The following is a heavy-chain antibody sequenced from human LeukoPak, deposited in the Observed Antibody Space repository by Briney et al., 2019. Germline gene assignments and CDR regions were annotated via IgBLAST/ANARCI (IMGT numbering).Heavy chain of an antibody. Sequence: GGSLRLSCVASDFTFSNFGMHWVRQAPGKGLEWLSFIRCDGSNNYHADSVKGRFSISRDNSKNTLHLQMNTLRPDDTAVYYCARTAVAGTVRWFDLWGQGTLVIVSS. CDR2: IRCDGSNN. V-gene: IGHV3-30*02. CDR3: ARTAVAGTVRWFDL. J-gene: IGHJ5*02. D-gene: IGHD6-19*01. CDR1: DFTFSNFG.